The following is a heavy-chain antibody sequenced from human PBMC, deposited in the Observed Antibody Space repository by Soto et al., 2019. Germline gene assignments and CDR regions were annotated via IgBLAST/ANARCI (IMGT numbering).Heavy chain of an antibody. CDR1: GGSISSSSYY. D-gene: IGHD3-16*01. Sequence: QLQLQESGPGLVKPSETLSLTCTVSGGSISSSSYYWDWIRQPPGKELEWIGSIYYSGSTSYNPSLKSRVTISVDTSMNQFSLKLRSVTAADTAVYFCATSRPWGELRAGWFDPWGQGTLVTVSS. CDR2: IYYSGST. V-gene: IGHV4-39*01. CDR3: ATSRPWGELRAGWFDP. J-gene: IGHJ5*02.